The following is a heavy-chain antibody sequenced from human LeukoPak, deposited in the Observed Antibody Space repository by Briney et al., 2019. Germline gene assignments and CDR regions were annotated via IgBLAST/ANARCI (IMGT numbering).Heavy chain of an antibody. Sequence: GGSLRLSCAASGFTFSTYSGNWIRQAPGKGLEWVSSISGSSSYIYYADSVKGRFTISRHNAKNSLFLQMNSLRAEDTAVYYCARDREGYCSGGSCTNFDYWGQGTLVTVSP. CDR1: GFTFSTYS. CDR2: ISGSSSYI. D-gene: IGHD2-15*01. J-gene: IGHJ4*02. V-gene: IGHV3-21*01. CDR3: ARDREGYCSGGSCTNFDY.